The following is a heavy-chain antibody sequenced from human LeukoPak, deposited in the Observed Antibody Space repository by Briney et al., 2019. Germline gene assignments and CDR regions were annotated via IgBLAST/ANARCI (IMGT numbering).Heavy chain of an antibody. Sequence: SETLSLTCIVYGGSISNDTYSWGWIRQPPGKGLEWIGSIRYSGTTYYNPSLKSRVTISIDTSKNQFSLKLTSVTATDTAVYYCARGVRAWGQGTLVTVSS. D-gene: IGHD3-10*01. J-gene: IGHJ4*02. CDR3: ARGVRA. V-gene: IGHV4-39*01. CDR1: GGSISNDTYS. CDR2: IRYSGTT.